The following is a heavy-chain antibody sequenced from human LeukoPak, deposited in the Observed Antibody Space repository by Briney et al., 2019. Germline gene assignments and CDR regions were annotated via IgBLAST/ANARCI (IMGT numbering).Heavy chain of an antibody. CDR2: IIPILGIA. J-gene: IGHJ4*02. CDR1: GGTFSSYA. D-gene: IGHD5-24*01. CDR3: ARDPQTLSKEMALLDY. V-gene: IGHV1-69*04. Sequence: SVKVSCKASGGTFSSYAISWVRQAPGQGLEWMGRIIPILGIANYAQKFQGRVTITADKSTSTAYTELSSLRSEDTAVYYCARDPQTLSKEMALLDYWGQGTLVTVSS.